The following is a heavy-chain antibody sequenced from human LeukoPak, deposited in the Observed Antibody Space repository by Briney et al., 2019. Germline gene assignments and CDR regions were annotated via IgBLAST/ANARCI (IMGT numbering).Heavy chain of an antibody. CDR1: GYTFTSYY. Sequence: ASVTVSCKASGYTFTSYYMHWVRQAPGQGLEWMGIINPSGGSTSHAQKFQGRVTMTRDTSTSTVYMELSSLRSEDTAVYYCARGTSVVLRFLEWLSTSGAFDYWGQGTLVTVSS. V-gene: IGHV1-46*01. CDR2: INPSGGST. CDR3: ARGTSVVLRFLEWLSTSGAFDY. D-gene: IGHD3-3*01. J-gene: IGHJ4*02.